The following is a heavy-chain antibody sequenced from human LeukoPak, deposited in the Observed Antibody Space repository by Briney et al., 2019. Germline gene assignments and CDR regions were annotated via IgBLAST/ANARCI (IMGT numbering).Heavy chain of an antibody. D-gene: IGHD2-15*01. CDR1: GYTFTGYY. V-gene: IGHV1-2*04. Sequence: ASVKVSCKASGYTFTGYYMHWVRQAPGQGLEWMGWINPNSGGTNYAQKFQGWVTMTRDTSISTAYMELSSLRSDDTAVYYCARGSTLLKGNYWYFDLWGRGTLVTVSS. CDR3: ARGSTLLKGNYWYFDL. J-gene: IGHJ2*01. CDR2: INPNSGGT.